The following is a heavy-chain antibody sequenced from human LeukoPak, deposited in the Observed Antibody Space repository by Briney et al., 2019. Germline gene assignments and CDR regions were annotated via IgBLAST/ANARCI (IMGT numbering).Heavy chain of an antibody. V-gene: IGHV3-23*01. J-gene: IGHJ4*02. D-gene: IGHD6-13*01. Sequence: PGGSLRLSCAASGFTFSSYAMSWVRQAPGKGLEWVSAISGSGGSTYYADSVKGRFTISRDNSKNTLYLQMNSLRAEDTAVYYCAKAAGVIARAAAGLVDYWGQGTLVTVSS. CDR1: GFTFSSYA. CDR3: AKAAGVIARAAAGLVDY. CDR2: ISGSGGST.